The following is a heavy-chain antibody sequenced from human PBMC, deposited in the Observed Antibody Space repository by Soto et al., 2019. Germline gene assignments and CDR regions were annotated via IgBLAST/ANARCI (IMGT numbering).Heavy chain of an antibody. J-gene: IGHJ4*02. CDR2: IKQDGSEK. D-gene: IGHD3-9*01. CDR3: ARDYLYYDILTGSFDY. V-gene: IGHV3-7*01. CDR1: GFTFSSYW. Sequence: GGSLRLSCAASGFTFSSYWMSWVRQAPGKGLEWVANIKQDGSEKYYVDSVKGRFTISRDNAKNSLYLQMNSLRAEDTAVYYCARDYLYYDILTGSFDYWGQGTLVTVSS.